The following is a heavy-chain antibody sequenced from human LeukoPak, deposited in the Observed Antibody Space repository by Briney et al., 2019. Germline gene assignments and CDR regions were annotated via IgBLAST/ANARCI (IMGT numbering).Heavy chain of an antibody. V-gene: IGHV4-31*03. D-gene: IGHD2-15*01. CDR1: GGSISSGGHY. CDR3: ARGDIVVVITTTVPDTFDI. Sequence: PSETLSLTCTVSGGSISSGGHYWSWIRQHPGKGLEWIGYIYYSGSTYYNPSLKSRDTISVDTSKNQFSLKLRSVTAADTAVYYCARGDIVVVITTTVPDTFDIWGQGTMVTVSS. CDR2: IYYSGST. J-gene: IGHJ3*02.